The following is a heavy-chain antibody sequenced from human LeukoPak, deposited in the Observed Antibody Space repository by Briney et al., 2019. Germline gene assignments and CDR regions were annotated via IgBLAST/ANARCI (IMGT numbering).Heavy chain of an antibody. V-gene: IGHV1-2*06. CDR2: IYPNSGGT. J-gene: IGHJ4*02. D-gene: IGHD2-15*01. CDR1: GYTFTGYY. CDR3: ALSCGGSSPLVYFDY. Sequence: VASVKVSCKASGYTFTGYYMHWVRQAPGQGLEWMGRIYPNSGGTNYAQKFQGRVTMTRYTSISTAYMELSRLRSDDTAVYYCALSCGGSSPLVYFDYWGQGTLVTVSS.